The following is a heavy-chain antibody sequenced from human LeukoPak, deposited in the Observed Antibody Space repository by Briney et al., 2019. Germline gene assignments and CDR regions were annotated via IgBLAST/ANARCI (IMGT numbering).Heavy chain of an antibody. D-gene: IGHD3-3*01. Sequence: SETLSLTCTVSGGSVSSGNYHWSWIRQAPGKGLEWIGHNGNTNYNPSLKSRVTISVDRSKNQFSLRLSSVTAADTAVYYCARADFWSGYYYGMDVWGQGTTVTVSS. CDR1: GGSVSSGNYH. V-gene: IGHV4-61*01. CDR3: ARADFWSGYYYGMDV. J-gene: IGHJ6*02. CDR2: NGNT.